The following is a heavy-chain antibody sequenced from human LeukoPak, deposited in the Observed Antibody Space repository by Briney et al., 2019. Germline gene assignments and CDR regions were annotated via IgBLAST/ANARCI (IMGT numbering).Heavy chain of an antibody. CDR1: GYTFTGYY. D-gene: IGHD6-13*01. V-gene: IGHV1-2*02. CDR2: INPNGGGA. J-gene: IGHJ6*03. CDR3: ARDLRGSSSLYYMDV. Sequence: ASVKVSCKASGYTFTGYYMHWVRQAPGQGLEWMGWINPNGGGANYAQKFQGRVTMTRDTSISTAYMELSRLRSDDTAVYYCARDLRGSSSLYYMDVWGKGTTVTVSS.